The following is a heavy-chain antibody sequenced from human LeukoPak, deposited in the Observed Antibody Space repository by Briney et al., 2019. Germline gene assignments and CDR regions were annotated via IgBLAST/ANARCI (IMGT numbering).Heavy chain of an antibody. J-gene: IGHJ4*02. CDR3: ARSFWGAYFDY. V-gene: IGHV4-59*01. CDR1: GGSISSYY. Sequence: SETLSLTCTVSGGSISSYYWNWIRQSPGKGLEWIGYIHYSGSTNYNPSLKSQVTISADTSKNQFSLKLSSVTAADTAVYYCARSFWGAYFDYWGQGTLVTVSS. CDR2: IHYSGST. D-gene: IGHD3-16*01.